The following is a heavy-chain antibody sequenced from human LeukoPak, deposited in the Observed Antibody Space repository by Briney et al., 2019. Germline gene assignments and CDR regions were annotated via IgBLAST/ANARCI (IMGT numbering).Heavy chain of an antibody. CDR2: IYYDGRNK. Sequence: GGSLRLSCAASGITFSNYAMHWVRQAPGKGLEWVALIYYDGRNKYYADSVKGRFTISRDNSKNTLYLQMNSLRAEDTAVYHCARDLYGGYLGLDYWGQGTLVTVSS. CDR1: GITFSNYA. D-gene: IGHD5-12*01. J-gene: IGHJ4*02. CDR3: ARDLYGGYLGLDY. V-gene: IGHV3-30*04.